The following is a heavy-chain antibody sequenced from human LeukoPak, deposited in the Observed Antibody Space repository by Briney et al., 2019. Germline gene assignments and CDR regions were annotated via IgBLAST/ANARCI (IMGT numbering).Heavy chain of an antibody. CDR2: ISYDGSNK. CDR3: AREPHSSCFDY. V-gene: IGHV3-30*04. CDR1: GFTFSSYA. Sequence: GGSLRLSCAASGFTFSSYAMHWVRQAPGKGLEWVAVISYDGSNKYYADSVKGRFTISRDNSKNTLYLQMSSLRAEDTAVYYCAREPHSSCFDYWVQGTLVTVSS. D-gene: IGHD6-6*01. J-gene: IGHJ4*02.